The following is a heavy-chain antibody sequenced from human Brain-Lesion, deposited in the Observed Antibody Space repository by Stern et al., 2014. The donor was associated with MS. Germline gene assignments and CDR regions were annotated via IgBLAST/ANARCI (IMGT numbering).Heavy chain of an antibody. CDR3: ARGRVVPGFQYYATDV. D-gene: IGHD2-2*01. CDR1: GGSISSGGYY. J-gene: IGHJ6*02. CDR2: IFNSGST. Sequence: VQLVESGPGLVKPSQTLSLSCTVSGGSISSGGYYWSWIRQPAGKGLEWIGRIFNSGSTSYTPSLKSRVTISIDTSKNQFSRRLNSMTAADTAVYYCARGRVVPGFQYYATDVWGQGTTVIVSS. V-gene: IGHV4-61*02.